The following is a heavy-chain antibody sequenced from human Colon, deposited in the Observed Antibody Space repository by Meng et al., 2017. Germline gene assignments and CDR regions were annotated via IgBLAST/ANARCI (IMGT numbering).Heavy chain of an antibody. CDR2: INHSGST. J-gene: IGHJ5*02. V-gene: IGHV4-31*03. D-gene: IGHD1-1*01. CDR1: GGSLSSDTYY. CDR3: ARGLNEGGLAHNWFDP. Sequence: QVPLHESGPGLVKPSQNLSLTCTVSGGSLSSDTYYWTWIRQDPGKGLEWIGIINHSGSTYYNPSLKSRVTMSLDTSKQQFSLKLISVTAADTAVYFCARGLNEGGLAHNWFDPWGQGTLVTVSP.